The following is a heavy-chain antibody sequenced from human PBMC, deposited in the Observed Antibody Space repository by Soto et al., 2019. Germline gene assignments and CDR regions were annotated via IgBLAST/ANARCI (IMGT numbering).Heavy chain of an antibody. D-gene: IGHD1-26*01. CDR3: AKNQGVELVPLATVDWFDP. J-gene: IGHJ5*02. CDR2: ISGSGFKK. V-gene: IGHV3-23*01. Sequence: GGSLRLSCAASGFSFENFGMSWVRQAPGKGLEWISSISGSGFKKYYADSVKGRFTISRDNSKSTVYLELNNLSAEDTAVYHCAKNQGVELVPLATVDWFDPWGQGSVVTVSS. CDR1: GFSFENFG.